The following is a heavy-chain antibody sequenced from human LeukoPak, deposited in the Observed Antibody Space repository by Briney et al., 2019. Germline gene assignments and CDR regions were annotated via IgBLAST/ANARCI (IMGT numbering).Heavy chain of an antibody. Sequence: SETLSLTCAVYGGSFSSYYWSWIRRPPGKGLEWIGEINHGGSTNYNASLKSRVTISIDTSKNQFSLKLRSVTAADTAVYYCGPFPQWLVDSFDSWGQGTLVTVSS. CDR1: GGSFSSYY. V-gene: IGHV4-34*01. J-gene: IGHJ4*02. CDR2: INHGGST. CDR3: GPFPQWLVDSFDS. D-gene: IGHD6-19*01.